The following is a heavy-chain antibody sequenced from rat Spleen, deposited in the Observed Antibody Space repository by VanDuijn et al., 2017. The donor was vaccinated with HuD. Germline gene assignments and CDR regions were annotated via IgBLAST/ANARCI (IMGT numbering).Heavy chain of an antibody. CDR1: GFTFSSSG. V-gene: IGHV5-19*01. CDR3: TRGFGYNYDWFAY. J-gene: IGHJ3*01. CDR2: ISPSAAYT. Sequence: EVQLVESGGGLVQPGRSLRLSCAASGFTFSSSGMHWIRQAPTKGLEWVASISPSAAYTYYRDSVKGRFTISRDNAKSTLYLQMNSLRSEDTATYYCTRGFGYNYDWFAYWGQGTLVTVSS. D-gene: IGHD1-4*01.